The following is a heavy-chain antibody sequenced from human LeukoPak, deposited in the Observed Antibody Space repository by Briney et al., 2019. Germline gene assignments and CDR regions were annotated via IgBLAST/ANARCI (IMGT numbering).Heavy chain of an antibody. Sequence: SETLSLTCTVSGGSISSSSYYWGWIRQPPGKGLEWIGSIYYSGSTYYNPSLKSRVTISVDTSKNQFSLKLSSVTAADTAVYYCARKSDYGEAFDIWGQGTMVTVSS. CDR1: GGSISSSSYY. D-gene: IGHD4-17*01. V-gene: IGHV4-39*01. J-gene: IGHJ3*02. CDR2: IYYSGST. CDR3: ARKSDYGEAFDI.